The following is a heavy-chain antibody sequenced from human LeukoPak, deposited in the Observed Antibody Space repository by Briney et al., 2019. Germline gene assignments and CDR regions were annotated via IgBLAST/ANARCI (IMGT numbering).Heavy chain of an antibody. J-gene: IGHJ3*02. D-gene: IGHD3-22*01. Sequence: PGGSLRLSCAASGFTFSSYVMPWVRQAPGKGLEWVAVISYDGSNKYYADSVKGRFTISRDNSKNTLYLQMNSLRAEDTAVYYCARDGQSTYYYDSSGPWGAFDIWGQGTMVTVSS. CDR3: ARDGQSTYYYDSSGPWGAFDI. CDR2: ISYDGSNK. V-gene: IGHV3-30-3*01. CDR1: GFTFSSYV.